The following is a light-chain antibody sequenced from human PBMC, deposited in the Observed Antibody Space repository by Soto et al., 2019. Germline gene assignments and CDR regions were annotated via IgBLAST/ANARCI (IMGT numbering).Light chain of an antibody. CDR3: AAWDDSLSGWV. V-gene: IGLV2-14*01. CDR2: EVT. J-gene: IGLJ3*02. CDR1: SSDVGGYEF. Sequence: QSALTQPASVSGSPGQSITISCTGTSSDVGGYEFVSWYQHQPGKAPKLMIFEVTYRPSGVSNRFSASKSGNTASLTISGLRSEDEADYYCAAWDDSLSGWVFGGGTKVTVL.